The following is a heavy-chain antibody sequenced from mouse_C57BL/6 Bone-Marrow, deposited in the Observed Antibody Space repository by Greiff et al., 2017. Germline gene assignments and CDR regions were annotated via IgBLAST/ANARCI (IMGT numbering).Heavy chain of an antibody. CDR2: IHPNSGST. V-gene: IGHV1-64*01. CDR1: GYTFTSYW. CDR3: ARKEQLRYDFDV. Sequence: VQLQQPGAELVKPGASVKLSCKASGYTFTSYWMHWVKQRPGQGLEWIGMIHPNSGSTNYNEKFKSKATLTVDKSSSTAYMQLSSLTSEDSAVYYGARKEQLRYDFDVWGTGTTVTVSS. D-gene: IGHD3-2*02. J-gene: IGHJ1*03.